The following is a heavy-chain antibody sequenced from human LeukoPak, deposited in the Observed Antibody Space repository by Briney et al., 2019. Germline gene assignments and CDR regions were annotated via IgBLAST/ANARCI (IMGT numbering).Heavy chain of an antibody. CDR2: IYYSGST. D-gene: IGHD3-3*01. CDR3: ARVRLSFGGVSEYYFDY. V-gene: IGHV4-59*08. CDR1: GGSISSYY. J-gene: IGHJ4*02. Sequence: PSETLSLTCTVSGGSISSYYWSWIRQPPGKGLEWIGYIYYSGSTNYNPSLKSRVTISVDTSKNQFSLTLSSVTAADTAVYYCARVRLSFGGVSEYYFDYWGQGTLVTVSS.